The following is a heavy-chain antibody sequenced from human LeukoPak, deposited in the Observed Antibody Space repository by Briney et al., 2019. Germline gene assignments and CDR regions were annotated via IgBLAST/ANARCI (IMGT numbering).Heavy chain of an antibody. V-gene: IGHV3-30*04. CDR2: ISYDGSNK. CDR1: GFTFSSYA. J-gene: IGHJ6*03. Sequence: GGSLRLSCAASGFTFSSYAMHWVRQAPGKGLEWVAVISYDGSNKYYADSVKGRFTISRDNSKNTLYLQMNSLRAEDTAVYYCARAPGVVTALYYYYYMDVWGKGTTVTVSS. CDR3: ARAPGVVTALYYYYYMDV. D-gene: IGHD2-21*02.